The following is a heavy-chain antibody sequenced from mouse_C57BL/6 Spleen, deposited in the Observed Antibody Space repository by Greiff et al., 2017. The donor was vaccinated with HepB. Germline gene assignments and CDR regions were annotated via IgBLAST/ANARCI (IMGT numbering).Heavy chain of an antibody. CDR3: ARGLTGNGYFDY. D-gene: IGHD4-1*01. CDR1: GFTFSSYA. V-gene: IGHV5-4*01. J-gene: IGHJ2*01. Sequence: EVHLVESGGGLVKPGGSLKLSCAASGFTFSSYAMSWVRQTPEKRLEWVATISDGGSYTYYPDNVKGRFTISRDNAKNNLYLQMSHLKSEDTAMYYCARGLTGNGYFDYWGQGTTLTVSS. CDR2: ISDGGSYT.